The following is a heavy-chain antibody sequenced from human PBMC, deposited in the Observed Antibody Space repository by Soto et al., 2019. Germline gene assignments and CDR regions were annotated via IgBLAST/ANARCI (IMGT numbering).Heavy chain of an antibody. Sequence: PSETLSLTCTVSGGSISSYYWSWIRQPPGKGLEWIGYIYYSGSTNYNPSLKSRVTISVDTSKNQFSLKLSSVTAADTAVYYCARLGIGGYYIGDRWYREFDNLCQENLVTISS. CDR2: IYYSGST. CDR1: GGSISSYY. J-gene: IGHJ4*02. D-gene: IGHD2-15*01. V-gene: IGHV4-59*08. CDR3: ARLGIGGYYIGDRWYREFDN.